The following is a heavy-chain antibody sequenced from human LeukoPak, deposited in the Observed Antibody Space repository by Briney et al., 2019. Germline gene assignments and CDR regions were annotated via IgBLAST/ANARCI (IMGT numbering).Heavy chain of an antibody. Sequence: PGGSLRLSCAASGFTFSSYGMHWVRQAPGKGLEWVAFIRYDGSNKYYADSVKGRFTISRDNSKNTLYLQMNSLRAEDTAVYYCAKDSAVVTANRPGAFDIRGQGTMVTVSS. CDR1: GFTFSSYG. D-gene: IGHD2-21*02. V-gene: IGHV3-30*02. J-gene: IGHJ3*02. CDR2: IRYDGSNK. CDR3: AKDSAVVTANRPGAFDI.